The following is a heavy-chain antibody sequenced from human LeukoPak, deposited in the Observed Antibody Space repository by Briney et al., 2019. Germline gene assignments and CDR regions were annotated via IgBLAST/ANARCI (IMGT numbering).Heavy chain of an antibody. J-gene: IGHJ6*02. D-gene: IGHD1-1*01. CDR3: ARWNQGHGLDV. CDR2: IWYDGSKK. Sequence: GRSLRLSCAASGIPFSSYGMHWVRQAPGKGLEWVALIWYDGSKKYYADFVKGRFTISRDNSKNTLYLQMNSLRAEDTAVYYCARWNQGHGLDVWGQGTTVTVSS. CDR1: GIPFSSYG. V-gene: IGHV3-33*01.